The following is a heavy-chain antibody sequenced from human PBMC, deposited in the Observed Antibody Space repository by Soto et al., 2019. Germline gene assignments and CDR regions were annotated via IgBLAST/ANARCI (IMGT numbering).Heavy chain of an antibody. CDR3: ARLETTVTRRSFDY. CDR1: GYSFTTYW. V-gene: IGHV5-51*01. D-gene: IGHD4-4*01. CDR2: IYPGDSDP. J-gene: IGHJ4*02. Sequence: LGESLKISCKASGYSFTTYWIAWVRQMPGKGLEWMGIIYPGDSDPRYSPSTQGHVTFSVDKSISTAYLQWSSLKPSDSAMYYCARLETTVTRRSFDYWGQGTLVTVSS.